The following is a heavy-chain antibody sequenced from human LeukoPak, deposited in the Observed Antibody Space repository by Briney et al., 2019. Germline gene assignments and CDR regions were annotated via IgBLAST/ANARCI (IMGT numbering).Heavy chain of an antibody. CDR3: ARRTAMVTFDY. CDR2: IYYSGST. CDR1: GGSISSYY. J-gene: IGHJ4*02. Sequence: SETLSLTCTVSGGSISSYYWSWIRQPPGKGLEWIGYIYYSGSTNYNPSLKSRVTISVDTSKNQFSLKLSSVTAADTAVYYCARRTAMVTFDYWGQGTLVTVSS. V-gene: IGHV4-59*01. D-gene: IGHD5-18*01.